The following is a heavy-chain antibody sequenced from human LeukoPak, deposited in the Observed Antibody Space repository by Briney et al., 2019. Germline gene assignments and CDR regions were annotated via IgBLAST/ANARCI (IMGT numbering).Heavy chain of an antibody. J-gene: IGHJ6*04. CDR3: ARSSFSNGMDV. V-gene: IGHV3-48*03. CDR2: IGGSRSGI. CDR1: GFTFSSYD. D-gene: IGHD3-10*01. Sequence: GGSLRLSCAASGFTFSSYDMNWVRQAPGKELEWVSYIGGSRSGIYYADSVKGQFTISRDNARNSLYLQMNSLRAEDTAVYYCARSSFSNGMDVWGRGTTVTVSS.